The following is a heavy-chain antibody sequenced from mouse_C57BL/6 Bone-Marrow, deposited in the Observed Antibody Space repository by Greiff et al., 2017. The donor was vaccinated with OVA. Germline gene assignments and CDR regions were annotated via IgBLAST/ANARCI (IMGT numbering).Heavy chain of an antibody. CDR1: GFTFSSYA. V-gene: IGHV5-4*01. D-gene: IGHD1-1*01. J-gene: IGHJ1*03. Sequence: EVNVVESGGGLVKPGGSLKLSCAASGFTFSSYAMSWVRQTPEKRLEWVATISDGGSYTYYPDNAKGRFTITRDDAKNNLYLQMSHLKSEDTAMYYCARDRSYGSSYLWYFDVWGTGTTVTVSS. CDR2: ISDGGSYT. CDR3: ARDRSYGSSYLWYFDV.